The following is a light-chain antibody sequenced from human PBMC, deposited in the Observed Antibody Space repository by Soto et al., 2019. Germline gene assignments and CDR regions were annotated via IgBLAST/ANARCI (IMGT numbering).Light chain of an antibody. CDR2: GAS. Sequence: IVLTQSPDTLSLSPGERATLSCRASQSVSGNLAWYQQKPGQAPRLLIYGASTRATGIPARFSGSGSGTDFTLTISCLQSEDFATYYCQQYYSYPQTFGQGAQVDIK. CDR1: QSVSGN. CDR3: QQYYSYPQT. V-gene: IGKV3-15*01. J-gene: IGKJ1*01.